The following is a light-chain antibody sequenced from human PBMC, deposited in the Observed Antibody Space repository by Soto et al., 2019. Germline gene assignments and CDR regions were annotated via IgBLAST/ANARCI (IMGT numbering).Light chain of an antibody. Sequence: ASQSIVDSLAWYKQKPGRAPYPPISDVCSLERGVPSRFSGSGSGTEFTLTISSLEPEDFAVYYCQQRTIWPLSFAGGTKVDIK. J-gene: IGKJ4*01. CDR3: QQRTIWPLS. CDR1: QSIVDS. CDR2: DVC. V-gene: IGKV1-5*01.